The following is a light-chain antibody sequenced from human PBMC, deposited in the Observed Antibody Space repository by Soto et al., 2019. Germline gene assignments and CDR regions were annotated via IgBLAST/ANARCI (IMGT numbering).Light chain of an antibody. V-gene: IGLV2-23*01. Sequence: QSVLTQPASVSGSPGQSITISCTGTSNVVGSYNLVSWYQHHPGKAPKLMIFEGSKRPSGVSNRFSGSKSGNTASLTTSGLQAEDEADFYCCSYAGSNYYVFGTGTKVTVL. J-gene: IGLJ1*01. CDR2: EGS. CDR1: SNVVGSYNL. CDR3: CSYAGSNYYV.